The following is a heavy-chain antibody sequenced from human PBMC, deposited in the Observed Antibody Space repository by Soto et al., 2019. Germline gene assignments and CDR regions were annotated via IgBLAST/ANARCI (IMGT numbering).Heavy chain of an antibody. V-gene: IGHV3-23*01. D-gene: IGHD2-15*01. J-gene: IGHJ6*02. CDR1: GFTFSNYA. Sequence: ELQLLESGGGLVQPGGSLRLSCAASGFTFSNYALSWVRQAPGKGLEWVSTISATGDTTYYADSVKGRFTVSRDSSKTTLYLQMNTLRAEDTAIYYCVRDWGGSTCSCMDVWGQGTTVTVSS. CDR2: ISATGDTT. CDR3: VRDWGGSTCSCMDV.